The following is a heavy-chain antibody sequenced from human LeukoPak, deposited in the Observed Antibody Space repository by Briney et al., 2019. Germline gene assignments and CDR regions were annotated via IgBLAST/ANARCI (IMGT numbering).Heavy chain of an antibody. Sequence: SETLSLTCTVSGASISSGSYYWSWIRQPAGKGLEWIGRVYTSGSTNYNPSLKSRVTISVDRSKNQFSLKLSSVTAADTAVYYCARQTGYSSSWYYFDYWGQGTLVTVSS. J-gene: IGHJ4*02. CDR2: VYTSGST. CDR1: GASISSGSYY. CDR3: ARQTGYSSSWYYFDY. V-gene: IGHV4-61*02. D-gene: IGHD6-13*01.